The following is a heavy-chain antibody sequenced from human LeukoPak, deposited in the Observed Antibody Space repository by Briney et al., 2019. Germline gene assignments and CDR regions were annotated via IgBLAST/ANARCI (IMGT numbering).Heavy chain of an antibody. CDR1: GFTFSSYA. Sequence: PGGSLRLSCAASGFTFSSYAMSWVRQAPGKGLEWFSDISGSGGSTYYADSVKGRFTISRDNSKNTLYLQMNSLRAEDTAVYYCAKSRSGWYFFDQWGQGTLVTVSS. CDR3: AKSRSGWYFFDQ. V-gene: IGHV3-23*01. J-gene: IGHJ4*02. D-gene: IGHD6-19*01. CDR2: ISGSGGST.